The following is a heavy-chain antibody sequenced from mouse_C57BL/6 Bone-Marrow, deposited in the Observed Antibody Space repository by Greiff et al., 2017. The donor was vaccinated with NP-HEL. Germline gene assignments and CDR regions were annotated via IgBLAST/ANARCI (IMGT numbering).Heavy chain of an antibody. CDR3: ARERAWFAY. J-gene: IGHJ3*01. CDR2: ISSGGSYT. V-gene: IGHV5-6*02. CDR1: GFTFSSYG. Sequence: DVKLVESGGDLVKPGGSLKLSCAASGFTFSSYGMSWVRQTPDKRLEWVATISSGGSYTYYPDSVKGRFTISRDNAKNTLYLQMSSLKSEDTAMYYCARERAWFAYWGQGTLVTVSA.